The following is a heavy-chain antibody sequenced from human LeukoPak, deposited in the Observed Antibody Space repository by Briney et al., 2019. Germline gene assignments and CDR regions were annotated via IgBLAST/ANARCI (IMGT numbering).Heavy chain of an antibody. D-gene: IGHD1-26*01. CDR1: GGSISSYY. Sequence: PSETLSLTCTVSGGSISSYYWSWIRQPPGKGLEWIGYIYYSGSTNYNPSLKSRVTISVDTSKNQFSLKLSSVTAADTAVYYCARGLVGAHYFDYWGQGTLVTVSS. J-gene: IGHJ4*02. CDR2: IYYSGST. V-gene: IGHV4-59*01. CDR3: ARGLVGAHYFDY.